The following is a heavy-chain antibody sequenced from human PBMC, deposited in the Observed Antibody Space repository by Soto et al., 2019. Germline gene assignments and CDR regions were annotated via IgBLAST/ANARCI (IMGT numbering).Heavy chain of an antibody. Sequence: PGGSLRLSCAAYGFMFSTYAMNWVRQAPGKGLEWVSAISSSGDTTYYAESVRGRFTISRDNSINTLYLQMSSLRTEDTAVFYCAHPRGYGVFDAVDIWGQGTMVTVSS. D-gene: IGHD4-17*01. J-gene: IGHJ3*02. V-gene: IGHV3-23*01. CDR1: GFMFSTYA. CDR3: AHPRGYGVFDAVDI. CDR2: ISSSGDTT.